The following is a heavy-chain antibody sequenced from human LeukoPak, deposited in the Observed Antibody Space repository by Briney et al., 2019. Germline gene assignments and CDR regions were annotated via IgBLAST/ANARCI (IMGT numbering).Heavy chain of an antibody. V-gene: IGHV3-48*03. CDR2: ISSSGSTI. Sequence: PGGSLRLSCAASGFTFSSYEMNWVRQAPGKGLEWVSYISSSGSTIYYADSVKGRFTISRDNAKNSLYLQMNSLRAEDTAVYYCARDFGYGEVAGQYWGQGTLVTVSS. CDR3: ARDFGYGEVAGQY. D-gene: IGHD6-19*01. J-gene: IGHJ4*02. CDR1: GFTFSSYE.